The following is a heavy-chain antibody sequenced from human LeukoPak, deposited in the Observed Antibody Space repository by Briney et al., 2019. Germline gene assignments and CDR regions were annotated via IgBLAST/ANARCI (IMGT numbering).Heavy chain of an antibody. CDR3: ASSPAEEDWYFDL. CDR2: INPSGGST. Sequence: ASVKVSCKASGYTFTSYYMRWVRQAPGQGLEWMGIINPSGGSTGYAQKFQGRVTMTRDMSTSTVYMELSSLRSEDTAVYYCASSPAEEDWYFDLWGRGTLVTVSS. V-gene: IGHV1-46*01. J-gene: IGHJ2*01. CDR1: GYTFTSYY.